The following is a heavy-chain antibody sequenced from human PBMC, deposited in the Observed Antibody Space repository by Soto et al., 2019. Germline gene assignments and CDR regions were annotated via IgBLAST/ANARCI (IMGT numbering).Heavy chain of an antibody. CDR3: AKGSGGAVAGTPWFDP. D-gene: IGHD6-19*01. Sequence: GGSLRLSCAASGFTFDDYAMHWVRQAPGKGLEWVSGISWNSGSIGYADSVKGRFTISRDNAKNSLYLQMNSLRAEDTALYYCAKGSGGAVAGTPWFDPWGQGTLVTVSS. CDR1: GFTFDDYA. CDR2: ISWNSGSI. V-gene: IGHV3-9*01. J-gene: IGHJ5*02.